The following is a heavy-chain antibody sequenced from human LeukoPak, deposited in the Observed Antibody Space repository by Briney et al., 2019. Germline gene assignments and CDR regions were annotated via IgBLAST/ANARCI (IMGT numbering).Heavy chain of an antibody. CDR3: ARDLISGDYTFDY. D-gene: IGHD4-11*01. CDR2: LNQEGGGR. V-gene: IGHV3-7*01. J-gene: IGHJ4*02. CDR1: GFTFSIDS. Sequence: GGSERVSCAASGFTFSIDSMSWVSHAPGRGLEGVANLNQEGGGRSYVPSVRGRLTISRDNAKNSLYLQMNSLRDEDTAVYYCARDLISGDYTFDYWGQEAVVTGSS.